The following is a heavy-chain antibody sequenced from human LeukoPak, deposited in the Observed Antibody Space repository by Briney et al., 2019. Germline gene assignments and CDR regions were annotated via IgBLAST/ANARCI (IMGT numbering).Heavy chain of an antibody. CDR1: GGSFSGYY. J-gene: IGHJ5*02. D-gene: IGHD4-17*01. V-gene: IGHV4-34*01. Sequence: SETLSLTCAVYGGSFSGYYWSWIRQPPGKGLEWIGEINHSGSTNYNPSLKSRVTISVDTSKNQFSLKLSSVTAADTAVYYCARTNDYGDYGGFDPWGQGTLVTVSS. CDR3: ARTNDYGDYGGFDP. CDR2: INHSGST.